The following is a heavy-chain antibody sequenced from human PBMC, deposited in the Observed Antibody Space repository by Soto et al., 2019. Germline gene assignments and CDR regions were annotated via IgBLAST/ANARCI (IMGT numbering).Heavy chain of an antibody. D-gene: IGHD1-1*01. V-gene: IGHV1-3*01. CDR2: INGGTGQT. CDR1: GYSFSTYA. J-gene: IGHJ6*02. CDR3: ARGKGMEENYYYYGMDI. Sequence: SVQVSCKASGYSFSTYAMHWVRQAPGQGLEWMGWINGGTGQTKYSQRFQDRLTITRDTSASTGYMELSSLRSEDTAVYYCARGKGMEENYYYYGMDIWGQGTTVTVSS.